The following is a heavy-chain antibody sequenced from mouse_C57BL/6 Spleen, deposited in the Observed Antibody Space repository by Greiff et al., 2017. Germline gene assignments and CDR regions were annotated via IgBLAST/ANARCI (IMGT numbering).Heavy chain of an antibody. Sequence: QVQLQQPGAELVRPGSSVKLSCKASGYTFTSYWMHWVKPRPIQGLEWIGNIDPSDSETPYNQKFKDKATLTVDKSSRTAYVQLSSLTSEYSAVYYFARLGYYYGSSYYAMDYWGQGTSVTVSS. CDR1: GYTFTSYW. D-gene: IGHD1-1*01. V-gene: IGHV1-52*01. CDR2: IDPSDSET. CDR3: ARLGYYYGSSYYAMDY. J-gene: IGHJ4*01.